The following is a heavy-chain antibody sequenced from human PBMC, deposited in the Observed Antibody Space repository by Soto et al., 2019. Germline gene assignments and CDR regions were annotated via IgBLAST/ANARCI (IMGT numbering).Heavy chain of an antibody. V-gene: IGHV3-21*01. J-gene: IGHJ4*02. CDR1: RFTFSSYS. CDR2: ISSSSSYI. CDR3: ARGHYGSPPGYLDY. Sequence: GFLRLSCAPSRFTFSSYSMNWVRQAPGKGLEWVSSISSSSSYIYYGDSMKGGFTISRDISQNTLYLQMNSLRVEDTAVYYCARGHYGSPPGYLDYWGQGTLVTVSS. D-gene: IGHD3-10*01.